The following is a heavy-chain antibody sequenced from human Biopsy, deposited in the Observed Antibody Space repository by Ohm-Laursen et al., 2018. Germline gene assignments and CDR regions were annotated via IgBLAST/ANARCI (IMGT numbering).Heavy chain of an antibody. V-gene: IGHV1-8*01. Sequence: ASVKVSCKASGYSFSTYDVNWVRQARGQGLEWMGWMIPSSGKTGYAQRFQGRVTLTMNTSISTAYMELSGLRSEDTAGYFCARGYSRRVSIFEASIYWFDTWGQGTLVTVSS. D-gene: IGHD6-6*01. J-gene: IGHJ5*02. CDR1: GYSFSTYD. CDR2: MIPSSGKT. CDR3: ARGYSRRVSIFEASIYWFDT.